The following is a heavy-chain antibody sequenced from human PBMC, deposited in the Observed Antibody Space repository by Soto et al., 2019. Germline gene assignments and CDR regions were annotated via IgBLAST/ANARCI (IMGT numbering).Heavy chain of an antibody. D-gene: IGHD6-13*01. Sequence: GASVKVSCKASGYTFTSYYMHWVRQAPGQGLEWMGIINPSGGSTSYAQKFQGRVTMTRDTSTSTVYMELSSLRSEDTAVYYCATAAGTHDAFDIWGQGTMVTVSS. CDR2: INPSGGST. J-gene: IGHJ3*02. V-gene: IGHV1-46*03. CDR3: ATAAGTHDAFDI. CDR1: GYTFTSYY.